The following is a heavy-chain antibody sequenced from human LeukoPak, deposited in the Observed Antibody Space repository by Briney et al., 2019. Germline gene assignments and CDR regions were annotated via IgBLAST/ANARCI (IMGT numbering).Heavy chain of an antibody. CDR1: GFTFSTSW. D-gene: IGHD6-13*01. CDR3: TRVRSSSWYDY. Sequence: GGSLRLSCATSGFTFSTSWMHWVLQAPGKGLVWVSRISGDGTTTTYADSVKGRFTISRDNAKNTLFLQMNSLRVDDTAVYYCTRVRSSSWYDYWGQGALVTVSS. J-gene: IGHJ4*02. V-gene: IGHV3-74*01. CDR2: ISGDGTTT.